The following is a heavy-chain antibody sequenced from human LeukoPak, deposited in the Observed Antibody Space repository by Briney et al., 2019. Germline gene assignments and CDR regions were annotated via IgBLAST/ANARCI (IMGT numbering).Heavy chain of an antibody. D-gene: IGHD1-26*01. CDR3: AKIRGMPREAYHFDR. CDR2: VGSGGTR. Sequence: SGGSLRLSCAASGFNFNIYTMSWVRQAQGKGLEWISAVGSGGTRYYADSVKGRFTISRDNSANTVSLQMDSLRADDTAMYYCAKIRGMPREAYHFDRWGQGTLVAVSS. J-gene: IGHJ4*02. V-gene: IGHV3-23*01. CDR1: GFNFNIYT.